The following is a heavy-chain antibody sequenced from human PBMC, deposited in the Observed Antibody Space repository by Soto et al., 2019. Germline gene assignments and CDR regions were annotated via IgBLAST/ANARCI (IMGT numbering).Heavy chain of an antibody. CDR1: GFTFSSYS. D-gene: IGHD6-6*01. J-gene: IGHJ6*02. Sequence: PGGSLRLSCAASGFTFSSYSMNWVRQAPGKGLEWVSSISSSSSYIYYADSVKGRFTISRDNAKNSLYLQMNSLRAEDTAVYYCARDREYSSLGFEWVYYYGMDVWGQGTTVTVSS. V-gene: IGHV3-21*01. CDR3: ARDREYSSLGFEWVYYYGMDV. CDR2: ISSSSSYI.